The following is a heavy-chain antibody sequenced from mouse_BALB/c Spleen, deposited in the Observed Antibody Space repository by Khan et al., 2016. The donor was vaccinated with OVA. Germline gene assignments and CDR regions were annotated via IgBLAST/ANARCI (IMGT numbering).Heavy chain of an antibody. Sequence: VQLVESGPGLVAPSQCLSITCTVSGFSLSRYNIHWVRQPPGKGLEWLGMIWGGGGTNYNSTLKPRLSTSKDNSKSQVFLNMNSLQTDNTAVYYCARAYYRYDGYYAMDYWGQGTSVTVSS. CDR2: IWGGGGT. V-gene: IGHV2-6-4*01. CDR1: GFSLSRYN. J-gene: IGHJ4*01. CDR3: ARAYYRYDGYYAMDY. D-gene: IGHD2-14*01.